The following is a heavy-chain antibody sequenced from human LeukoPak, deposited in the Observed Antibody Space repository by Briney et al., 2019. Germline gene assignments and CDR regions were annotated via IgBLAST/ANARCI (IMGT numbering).Heavy chain of an antibody. J-gene: IGHJ6*03. V-gene: IGHV1-18*01. CDR3: AREVQPSDYYGSGNTYYMDV. D-gene: IGHD3-10*01. CDR1: GYTFTSYG. CDR2: ISAYNGNT. Sequence: ASVKVSCKASGYTFTSYGISWVRQAPGQGLEWMGWISAYNGNTNYAQKLQGRVTMTTDTSTSTAYMELRSLRSDDTAVYYCAREVQPSDYYGSGNTYYMDVWGKGTTVTVSS.